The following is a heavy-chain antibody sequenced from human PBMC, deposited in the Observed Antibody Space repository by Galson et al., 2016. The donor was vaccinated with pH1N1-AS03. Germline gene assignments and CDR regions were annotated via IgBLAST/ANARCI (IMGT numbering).Heavy chain of an antibody. J-gene: IGHJ3*02. CDR2: NSPDDSQT. D-gene: IGHD2/OR15-2a*01. Sequence: QSGAEVKKPGESLKISCMGSGTSFSNYWIGWVSQMPGKGLEWMGANSPDDSQTKSTPSFAGQATISVDKSITTAFLQWNSLKAADIALYYCGRHTFSYNTTDTNRPDAFDIWRQGTMVTVFS. CDR3: GRHTFSYNTTDTNRPDAFDI. CDR1: GTSFSNYW. V-gene: IGHV5-51*01.